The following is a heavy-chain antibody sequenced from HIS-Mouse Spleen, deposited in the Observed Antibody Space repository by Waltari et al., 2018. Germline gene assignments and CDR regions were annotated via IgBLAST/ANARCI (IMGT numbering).Heavy chain of an antibody. CDR3: AREIPYSSSWYDWYFDL. Sequence: QLQLQESGPRLGKPSDTLSPTCTVPGGPISAIGYYWRWIRQPPGKGLEWIGSIYYSGSTYYNPSLKSRVTISVDTSKNQFSLNLSSVTAADTAVYYCAREIPYSSSWYDWYFDLWGRGTLVTVSS. CDR2: IYYSGST. D-gene: IGHD6-13*01. CDR1: GGPISAIGYY. J-gene: IGHJ2*01. V-gene: IGHV4-39*07.